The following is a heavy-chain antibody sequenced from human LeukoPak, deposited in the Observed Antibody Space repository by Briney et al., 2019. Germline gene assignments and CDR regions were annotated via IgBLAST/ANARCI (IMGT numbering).Heavy chain of an antibody. Sequence: SETLSPTCTVSGGSISSYYWSWIRQPPGKGLEWIGEINHSGSTNYNPSLKSRVTISVDTSKNQFSLKLSSVTAADTAVYYCARGDKIDYWGQGTLVTVSS. V-gene: IGHV4-34*01. CDR1: GGSISSYY. CDR2: INHSGST. CDR3: ARGDKIDY. J-gene: IGHJ4*02.